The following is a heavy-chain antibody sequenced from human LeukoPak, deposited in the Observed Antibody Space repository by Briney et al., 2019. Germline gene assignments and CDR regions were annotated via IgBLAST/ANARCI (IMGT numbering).Heavy chain of an antibody. J-gene: IGHJ4*02. CDR2: ISAYNGNT. D-gene: IGHD3-22*01. V-gene: IGHV1-18*01. CDR1: GYTFTSYG. Sequence: ASVKVSCKASGYTFTSYGISWVRQAPGQGLEWMGWISAYNGNTNYAQKLQGRVTMTTDTSTSTAYMELRSLRSDDTAVYYCARVKPQYTYYYDSSGYYYPDYWGQGTLVTVSS. CDR3: ARVKPQYTYYYDSSGYYYPDY.